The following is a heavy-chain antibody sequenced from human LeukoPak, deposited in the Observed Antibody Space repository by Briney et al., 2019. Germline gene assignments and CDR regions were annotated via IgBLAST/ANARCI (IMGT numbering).Heavy chain of an antibody. Sequence: GSLRLSCAASGFTFSDYGMQWVRQAPGQGLEWVALISTDGSHKDYADSVKGRFTLSRDNSKNTLYLQMNSLRAEDTAVYYCAKDGTSSWFGEATWGQGTLVTVSS. V-gene: IGHV3-30*18. CDR2: ISTDGSHK. J-gene: IGHJ5*02. CDR3: AKDGTSSWFGEAT. CDR1: GFTFSDYG. D-gene: IGHD6-13*01.